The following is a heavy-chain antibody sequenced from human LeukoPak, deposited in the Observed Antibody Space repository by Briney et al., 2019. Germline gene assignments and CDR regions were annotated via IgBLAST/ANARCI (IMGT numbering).Heavy chain of an antibody. J-gene: IGHJ3*02. CDR1: GYTLTELS. Sequence: ASVKVSCKVSGYTLTELSMHWVRQAPGKGLEWMGGFDPEGGEKIYAQKFQGRVTITEDTSTHTAYMELSSLRSEDTAVYYCATDLNGSSGWRTNAFDIWGQGTMVTASS. D-gene: IGHD6-19*01. CDR3: ATDLNGSSGWRTNAFDI. CDR2: FDPEGGEK. V-gene: IGHV1-24*01.